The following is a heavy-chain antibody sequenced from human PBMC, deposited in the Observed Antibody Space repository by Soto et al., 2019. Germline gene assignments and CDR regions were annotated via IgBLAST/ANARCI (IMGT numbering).Heavy chain of an antibody. Sequence: QVQLVQSGAEVRKPGSSVKVSCTVSGGTSNRPALSWVRQAPGHGLEWMGVFVPMFGAPTYAEKFQDRVIITAEDDMTTAHMELTSLRSEDTAVYLCARVRMFTGQSSTIAGVVNYFDYWGQGTLVTVSS. V-gene: IGHV1-69*01. CDR1: GGTSNRPA. CDR2: FVPMFGAP. CDR3: ARVRMFTGQSSTIAGVVNYFDY. J-gene: IGHJ4*02. D-gene: IGHD2-8*02.